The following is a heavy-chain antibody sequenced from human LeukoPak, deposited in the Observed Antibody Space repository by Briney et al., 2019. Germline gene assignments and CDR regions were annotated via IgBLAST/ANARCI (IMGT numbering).Heavy chain of an antibody. Sequence: GGSLRLSCEASGFTFSSFAMSWVRQAPGKGLEWVSAISGSGGSTYYADSVKGRFTISRDNSKITLYLQMNSLRAEDTAVYYCAKEMADYYYYYYYMDVWGKGTTVTVSS. V-gene: IGHV3-23*01. D-gene: IGHD5-24*01. CDR3: AKEMADYYYYYYYMDV. J-gene: IGHJ6*03. CDR2: ISGSGGST. CDR1: GFTFSSFA.